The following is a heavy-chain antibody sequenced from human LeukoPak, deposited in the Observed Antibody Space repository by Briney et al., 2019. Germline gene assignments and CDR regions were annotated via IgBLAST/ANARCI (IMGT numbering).Heavy chain of an antibody. V-gene: IGHV3-64*01. D-gene: IGHD1-26*01. CDR2: ISSNGGST. J-gene: IGHJ4*02. CDR3: ARAGAYSRSYSDY. Sequence: GGSLRLSCAASGFTFSSYAMHWVRQAPGKGLEYVSAISSNGGSTYYANSVKGRFTISRDNSKNTLYLQMGSLRAEDMAVYYCARAGAYSRSYSDYWGQGTLVTVSS. CDR1: GFTFSSYA.